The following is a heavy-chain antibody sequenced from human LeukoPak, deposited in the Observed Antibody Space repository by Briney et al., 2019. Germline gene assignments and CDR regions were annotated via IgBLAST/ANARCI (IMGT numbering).Heavy chain of an antibody. J-gene: IGHJ5*02. CDR1: GCPISSYY. CDR2: IYTSGST. CDR3: ARWSTGSYNNWFDP. V-gene: IGHV4-4*07. Sequence: SETLSLTCTVSGCPISSYYWSWIRQPAGKGLEWIGRIYTSGSTNYNPSLNSRVTISVDTSKNHFSLKLSSVTAADTAVYYCARWSTGSYNNWFDPWGQGTLVTVSS. D-gene: IGHD1-26*01.